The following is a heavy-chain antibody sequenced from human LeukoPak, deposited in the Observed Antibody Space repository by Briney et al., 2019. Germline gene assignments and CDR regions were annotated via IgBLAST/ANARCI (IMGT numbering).Heavy chain of an antibody. CDR3: ARGGHYGGHRFDGFDS. Sequence: GGSLRLSCAASGFTFSSYAMNWVRQAPGKGLEWVSSISDRSSDIYYEDSVKGRFTISRDDAKNSLYLQMNSLRVDDTAVYFCARGGHYGGHRFDGFDSWGQGTLVTVSS. CDR1: GFTFSSYA. CDR2: ISDRSSDI. V-gene: IGHV3-21*01. D-gene: IGHD4-23*01. J-gene: IGHJ4*02.